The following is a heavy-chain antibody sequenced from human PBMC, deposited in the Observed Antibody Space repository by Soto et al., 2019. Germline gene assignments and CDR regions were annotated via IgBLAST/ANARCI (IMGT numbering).Heavy chain of an antibody. Sequence: QVQLVESGGGVVQPGRSLRLSCAASGFILSTHGLHWVRQAPGKGLEWVAVVWYDGSNKNYADSVKGRFTSSRDNSKNALMLEMNSLRAEDTSVYYCARCGAVYSYGYYYGMDVWGEGATVTVSS. CDR3: ARCGAVYSYGYYYGMDV. J-gene: IGHJ6*02. V-gene: IGHV3-33*01. D-gene: IGHD5-18*01. CDR1: GFILSTHG. CDR2: VWYDGSNK.